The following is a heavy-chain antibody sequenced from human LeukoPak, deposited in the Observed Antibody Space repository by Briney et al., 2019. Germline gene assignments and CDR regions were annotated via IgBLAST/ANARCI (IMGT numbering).Heavy chain of an antibody. Sequence: SETLSLTCTVSGGSISPDYWSWVRQPPGRGPEWIGYIYYNGNINYNPSLKSRVTMSVDTSKNQFSLKLSSVTAADTAVYYCARDRNYYFDSWGQGTLVTVSS. V-gene: IGHV4-59*01. CDR2: IYYNGNI. J-gene: IGHJ4*02. CDR3: ARDRNYYFDS. D-gene: IGHD1-1*01. CDR1: GGSISPDY.